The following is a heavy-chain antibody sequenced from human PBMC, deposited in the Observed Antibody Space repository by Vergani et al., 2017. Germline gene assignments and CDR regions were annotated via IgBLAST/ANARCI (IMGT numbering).Heavy chain of an antibody. Sequence: QEQLLQSGGGVVQPGGSLRLSCIGSGYTFGHFDMHWVRQAPGKGLAWVAFIRYEGSNPQYIESVKGRFTISRDNSKDTLFLQMNGLRPEETGTYFCANKGGSLYYYGVDVWGQGTTITVSS. J-gene: IGHJ6*02. CDR2: IRYEGSNP. V-gene: IGHV3-30*02. D-gene: IGHD1-26*01. CDR3: ANKGGSLYYYGVDV. CDR1: GYTFGHFD.